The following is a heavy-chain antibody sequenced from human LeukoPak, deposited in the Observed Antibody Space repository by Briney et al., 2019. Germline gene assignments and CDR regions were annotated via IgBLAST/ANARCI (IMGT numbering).Heavy chain of an antibody. Sequence: GGSLRLSCAASGFTFSSYSMNWVRQAPGKGLEWVSSISSSSSYIYYADSVKGRFTISRDNAKNSLYLQMNSLRAEDTAVYYCARDTGSGILEWLSTYYYMDVWGKGTTVTVSS. J-gene: IGHJ6*03. V-gene: IGHV3-21*01. CDR2: ISSSSSYI. D-gene: IGHD3-3*01. CDR1: GFTFSSYS. CDR3: ARDTGSGILEWLSTYYYMDV.